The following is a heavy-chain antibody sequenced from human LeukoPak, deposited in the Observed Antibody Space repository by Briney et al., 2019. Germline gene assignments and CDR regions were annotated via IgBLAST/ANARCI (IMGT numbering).Heavy chain of an antibody. CDR1: GFTFSSYG. CDR3: AKAPGYCSSTSCYWSWVFDY. J-gene: IGHJ4*02. Sequence: GGSLRLSCAASGFTFSSYGMHWVRQAPGKGLDWVAVISYDGSNKYYADSVKGRFTISRDISNNTLYLQMNSLRAEDTAVYYCAKAPGYCSSTSCYWSWVFDYWGQGTLVTVSS. CDR2: ISYDGSNK. D-gene: IGHD2-2*01. V-gene: IGHV3-30*18.